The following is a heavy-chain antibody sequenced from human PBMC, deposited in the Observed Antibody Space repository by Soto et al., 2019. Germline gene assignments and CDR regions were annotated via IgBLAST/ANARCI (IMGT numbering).Heavy chain of an antibody. CDR3: ARIGLTYYDSSGYYGMDV. V-gene: IGHV1-69*13. Sequence: SVKVSCKASGGTFSSYAISWVRQAPGQGLEWMGGIIPIFGTANYAQKFQGRVTITADESTSTAYMELSSLRSEDTAVYYCARIGLTYYDSSGYYGMDVWGQRTTVTVSS. CDR1: GGTFSSYA. CDR2: IIPIFGTA. J-gene: IGHJ6*02. D-gene: IGHD3-22*01.